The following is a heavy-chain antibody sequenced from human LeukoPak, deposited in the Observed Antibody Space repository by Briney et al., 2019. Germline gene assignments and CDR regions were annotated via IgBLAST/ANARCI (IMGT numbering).Heavy chain of an antibody. Sequence: GGYLRLSCAASRFTFSSYAMSWVRQAPGKGLEWVAFLRYDGSNQYYVDSVQGRFTISRDNSKNTLYLQMNSLRAEDTAVYYCAKDAPIYYDILSYYYHYMDVWGKGTTVTISS. D-gene: IGHD3-9*01. V-gene: IGHV3-30*02. CDR1: RFTFSSYA. CDR2: LRYDGSNQ. J-gene: IGHJ6*03. CDR3: AKDAPIYYDILSYYYHYMDV.